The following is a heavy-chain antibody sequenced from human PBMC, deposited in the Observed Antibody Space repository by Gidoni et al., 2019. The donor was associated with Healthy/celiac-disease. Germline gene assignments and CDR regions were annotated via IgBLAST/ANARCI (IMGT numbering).Heavy chain of an antibody. CDR3: ARGWGEGLRFLEWLLNAPGNMDV. CDR1: GYTFTSYD. CDR2: LNPNSGNT. J-gene: IGHJ6*02. D-gene: IGHD3-3*01. V-gene: IGHV1-8*01. Sequence: QVQLVQSGAEVKKPGASVKVSCKASGYTFTSYDINWVRQATGQGLEWMGWLNPNSGNTGYAQKFQGRVTMTRNTSISTAYMELSSLRSEDTAVYYCARGWGEGLRFLEWLLNAPGNMDVWGQGTTVTVSS.